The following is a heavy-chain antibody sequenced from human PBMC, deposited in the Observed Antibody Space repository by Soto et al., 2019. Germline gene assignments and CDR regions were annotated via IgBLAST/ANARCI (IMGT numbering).Heavy chain of an antibody. J-gene: IGHJ4*02. Sequence: SETLSLTCSVSGDAISNFYWSWIRQTPGRGLEWIGCVHESGSTDYNPSLKGRVTISLHTSKSQFSLSLRSATAADTATYYCARGTRALIPSFFAYWGQGIPVIVSS. V-gene: IGHV4-59*03. CDR2: VHESGST. D-gene: IGHD3-16*01. CDR3: ARGTRALIPSFFAY. CDR1: GDAISNFY.